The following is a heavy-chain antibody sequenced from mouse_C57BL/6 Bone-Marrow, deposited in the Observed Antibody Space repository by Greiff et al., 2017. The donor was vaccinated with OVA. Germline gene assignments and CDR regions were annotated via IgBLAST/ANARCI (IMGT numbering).Heavy chain of an antibody. CDR3: TSTYGSSPDV. V-gene: IGHV1-15*01. Sequence: QLQQSGAELVRPGASVTLSCKASGYTFTDYEMHWVKQTPVHGLEWIGAIDPETGGTAYNQKFKGKAILTADNSSSTDYMVRRSLTSEDSAVYYCTSTYGSSPDVWGTGTTVTVSS. CDR1: GYTFTDYE. CDR2: IDPETGGT. D-gene: IGHD1-1*01. J-gene: IGHJ1*03.